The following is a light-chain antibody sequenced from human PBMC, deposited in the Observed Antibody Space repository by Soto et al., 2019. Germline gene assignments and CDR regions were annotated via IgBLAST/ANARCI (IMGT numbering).Light chain of an antibody. V-gene: IGKV3-20*01. CDR2: DAS. CDR3: QQYGSSVT. CDR1: QSVSSSF. J-gene: IGKJ5*01. Sequence: EIVLTQSPGTLSLSPGERATLSCRASQSVSSSFLAWYQQKPGQAPRLLIYDASTRATGIPDRFSGSGSGTDFSLTISRLEPDDFAVYYCQQYGSSVTVGQGTRLEIK.